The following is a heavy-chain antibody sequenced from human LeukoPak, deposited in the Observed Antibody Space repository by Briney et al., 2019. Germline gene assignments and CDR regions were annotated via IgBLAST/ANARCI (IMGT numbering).Heavy chain of an antibody. CDR3: ARDREDAFDI. CDR1: GYTFTSYG. V-gene: IGHV1-18*03. Sequence: GASVKVSCKASGYTFTSYGISWVRQAPGQGLEWMGWISAYNGNTDYAQKLQGRVTITRDTSASTAYMELSSLRSEDMAVYYCARDREDAFDIWGQGTMVTVSS. J-gene: IGHJ3*02. CDR2: ISAYNGNT. D-gene: IGHD1-26*01.